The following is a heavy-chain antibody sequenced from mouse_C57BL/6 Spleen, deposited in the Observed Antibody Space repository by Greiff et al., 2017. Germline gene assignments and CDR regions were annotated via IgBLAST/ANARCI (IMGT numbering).Heavy chain of an antibody. CDR1: GYTFTSYW. D-gene: IGHD2-10*02. V-gene: IGHV1-69*01. CDR3: ARCPYDYYAMDY. CDR2: IDPSDSYT. Sequence: VQLQQSGAELVMPGASVKLSCKASGYTFTSYWMHWVKQRPGQGLEWIGEIDPSDSYTNYNQKFKGKSTLTVDKSSSTAYMQLSSLTSEDSAVYYCARCPYDYYAMDYWGQGTSVTVSS. J-gene: IGHJ4*01.